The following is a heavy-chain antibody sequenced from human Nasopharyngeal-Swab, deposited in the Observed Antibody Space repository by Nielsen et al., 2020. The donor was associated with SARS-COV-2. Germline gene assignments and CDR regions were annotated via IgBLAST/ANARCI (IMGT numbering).Heavy chain of an antibody. J-gene: IGHJ5*02. CDR2: MSGTGDNT. D-gene: IGHD2-15*01. CDR1: GFTFTSYA. Sequence: GGSLRLSCAASGFTFTSYAMNWVRQAPGKGLEWVSGMSGTGDNTYYADSVKGRFTISRDSSKNTLYLQMNSLRAEDTAVYYCAKDSGAGFCDGGSCFPTNHWGQGTRVTVSS. V-gene: IGHV3-23*01. CDR3: AKDSGAGFCDGGSCFPTNH.